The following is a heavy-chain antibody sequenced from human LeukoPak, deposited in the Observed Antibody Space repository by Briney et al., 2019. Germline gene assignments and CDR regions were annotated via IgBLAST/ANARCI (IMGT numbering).Heavy chain of an antibody. V-gene: IGHV3-48*01. CDR1: GFTFSSYN. CDR3: AREDHYYHGMDV. Sequence: GGSLRLSCAASGFTFSSYNMNWVRQAPGKGLEWVSYIISGSSTIYYADSVKGRFTISRDNGKNSLYPQMNSLRAEDTAVYYCAREDHYYHGMDVWGQGTTVTVSS. J-gene: IGHJ6*02. CDR2: IISGSSTI.